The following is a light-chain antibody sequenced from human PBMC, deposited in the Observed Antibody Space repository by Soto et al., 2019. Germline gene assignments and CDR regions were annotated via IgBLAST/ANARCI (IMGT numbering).Light chain of an antibody. V-gene: IGLV1-40*01. Sequence: QSVLTQPPLVSGAPGQRVTISCTGSSSNIGADYDVHWYQHLPGTAPKLLIFGDYNRPSGVPDRISGSRSGTSASLAITGLQAEDEADYYCQSYDRSLSGFVFGTGTKLTVL. CDR1: SSNIGADYD. CDR2: GDY. CDR3: QSYDRSLSGFV. J-gene: IGLJ1*01.